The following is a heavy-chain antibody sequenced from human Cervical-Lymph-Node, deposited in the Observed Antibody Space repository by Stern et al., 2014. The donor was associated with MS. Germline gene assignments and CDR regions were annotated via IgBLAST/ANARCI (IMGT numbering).Heavy chain of an antibody. V-gene: IGHV3-11*06. J-gene: IGHJ4*02. CDR2: ISSGSSYA. Sequence: MQLVESGGGLVKPGGSLRLSCVASGLTFSDYYMTWIRQAPGKGLEWLSYISSGSSYANYADSVKCLITISRVNAKNSLYLQMNSLRADDTAVYYCASHHYYDSSAGLDYWGQGTLVTVSS. D-gene: IGHD3-22*01. CDR3: ASHHYYDSSAGLDY. CDR1: GLTFSDYY.